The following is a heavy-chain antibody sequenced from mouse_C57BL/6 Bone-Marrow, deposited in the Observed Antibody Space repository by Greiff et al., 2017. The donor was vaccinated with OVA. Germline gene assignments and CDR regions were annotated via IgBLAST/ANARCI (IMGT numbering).Heavy chain of an antibody. CDR2: IWSDGST. V-gene: IGHV2-6-1*01. CDR3: ARHGPRWLLDYYAMDY. D-gene: IGHD2-3*01. CDR1: GFSLTSYG. Sequence: VKLMESGPGLVAPSQSLSITCTVSGFSLTSYGVHWVRQPPGKGLEWLVVIWSDGSTTYNSALKSRLSIRKDNSKCQVFLKMNSLQTDDTAMYYCARHGPRWLLDYYAMDYWGQGTSVTVSS. J-gene: IGHJ4*01.